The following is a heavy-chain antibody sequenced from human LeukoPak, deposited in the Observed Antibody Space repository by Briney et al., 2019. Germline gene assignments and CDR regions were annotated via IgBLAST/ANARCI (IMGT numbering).Heavy chain of an antibody. CDR2: IDGGGGST. Sequence: GGSLRLSCAASGFTFSNFVMSWVGQAPGKGLEGVSYIDGGGGSTNYADSVKGRFTISRDNSKNTLYLQMNSLRAEDTAIYYCAKAWLAYCSSTSCYEFDYWGQGTLVTVSS. V-gene: IGHV3-23*01. CDR3: AKAWLAYCSSTSCYEFDY. D-gene: IGHD2-2*01. J-gene: IGHJ4*02. CDR1: GFTFSNFV.